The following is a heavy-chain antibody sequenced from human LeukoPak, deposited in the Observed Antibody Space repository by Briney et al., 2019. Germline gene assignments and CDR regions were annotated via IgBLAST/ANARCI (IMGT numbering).Heavy chain of an antibody. J-gene: IGHJ4*02. V-gene: IGHV3-23*01. CDR3: AKYAPPTTVVTRFFDS. D-gene: IGHD4-23*01. CDR1: GFTFSSYA. Sequence: PGGSLRLSCAASGFTFSSYAMSWVRQAPGEGLEWVSVIGRYGGDVHYADSVEGRFTISRDNSKNTLYLQMNSLRVEDTAIYYCAKYAPPTTVVTRFFDSWGQGTLVTVSS. CDR2: IGRYGGDV.